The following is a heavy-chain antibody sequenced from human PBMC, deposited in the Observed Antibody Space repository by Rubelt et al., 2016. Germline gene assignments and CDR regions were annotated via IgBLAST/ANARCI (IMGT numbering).Heavy chain of an antibody. CDR3: AREVAGNLDY. Sequence: KYYVDSVKGRFTISRDNAKNSLYLQMNSLRAEDTAVYYCAREVAGNLDYWGQGTLVTVSS. D-gene: IGHD6-19*01. CDR2: K. J-gene: IGHJ4*02. V-gene: IGHV3-7*01.